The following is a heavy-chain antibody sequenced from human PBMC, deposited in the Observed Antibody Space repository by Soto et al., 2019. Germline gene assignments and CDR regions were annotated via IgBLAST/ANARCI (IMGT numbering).Heavy chain of an antibody. J-gene: IGHJ4*02. CDR2: IYLGDSDT. V-gene: IGHV5-51*01. Sequence: PGESLKISCTVSGYRFTTYWIGWVRQIPGKGLEWMGIIYLGDSDTRYSPSFQGQVTISADKSIFTASLQWSSLKASDTAIYYCARHKGPHYYDSSGHLDYWGQGTLVTVSS. D-gene: IGHD3-22*01. CDR3: ARHKGPHYYDSSGHLDY. CDR1: GYRFTTYW.